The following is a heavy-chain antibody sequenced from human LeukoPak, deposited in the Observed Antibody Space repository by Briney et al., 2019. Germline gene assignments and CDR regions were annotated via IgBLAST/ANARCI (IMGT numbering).Heavy chain of an antibody. J-gene: IGHJ4*02. D-gene: IGHD4-17*01. CDR1: GGSFSGYY. CDR2: INHSGST. Sequence: SETLSLTCAVYGGSFSGYYWSWIRQPPGKGLEWIGEINHSGSTNYNPSLKSRVTISVDTSKNQFSLKLSSVTAADTAVYYCASGYAPAYFDYWGQGTLVTVSS. V-gene: IGHV4-34*01. CDR3: ASGYAPAYFDY.